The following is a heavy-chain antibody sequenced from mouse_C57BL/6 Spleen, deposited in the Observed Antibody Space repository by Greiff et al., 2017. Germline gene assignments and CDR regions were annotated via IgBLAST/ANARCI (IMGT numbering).Heavy chain of an antibody. CDR1: GFTFSDYY. Sequence: EVQLMESEGGLVQPGSSMKLSCTASGFTFSDYYMAWVRQVPEQSLEWVANINYDGSSTYYLDSLKSRFIISRDKAKNILYLQMSSLKSEDTATYYCARDHGDFDYWGQGTTLTVSS. D-gene: IGHD1-1*02. CDR3: ARDHGDFDY. V-gene: IGHV5-16*01. J-gene: IGHJ2*01. CDR2: INYDGSST.